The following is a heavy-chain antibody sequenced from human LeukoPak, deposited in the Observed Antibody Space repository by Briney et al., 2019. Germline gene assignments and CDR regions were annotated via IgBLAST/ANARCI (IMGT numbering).Heavy chain of an antibody. Sequence: SETLSLSCTVSGGSISDTYYYWGWIRQPPGKSPEWIGSIYYLGHTYYDPSLQSRVTISVDTSKNQFFLRVNSVTAADTAVYYCARAARTAGIGGPTPKRGIYDYWGQGTLVTVSS. D-gene: IGHD1-26*01. CDR2: IYYLGHT. J-gene: IGHJ4*02. CDR3: ARAARTAGIGGPTPKRGIYDY. V-gene: IGHV4-39*01. CDR1: GGSISDTYYY.